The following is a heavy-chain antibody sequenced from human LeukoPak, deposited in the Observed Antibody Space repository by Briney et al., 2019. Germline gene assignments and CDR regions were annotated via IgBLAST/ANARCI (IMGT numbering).Heavy chain of an antibody. V-gene: IGHV4-39*01. D-gene: IGHD6-13*01. CDR2: IYYSGST. J-gene: IGHJ5*01. Sequence: SETLSLTCTVSGGSISSSSYCWGWIRQPPGKGLEWIGSIYYSGSTYYNPSLKSRVTISVDTSKNQFSLKLSSVTAADTAVYYCASEPRYSSSYFFDSWGQGTLVTVSS. CDR1: GGSISSSSYC. CDR3: ASEPRYSSSYFFDS.